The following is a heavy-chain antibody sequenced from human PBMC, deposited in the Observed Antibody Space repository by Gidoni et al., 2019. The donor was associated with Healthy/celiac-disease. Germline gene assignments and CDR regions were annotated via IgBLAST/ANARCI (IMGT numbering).Heavy chain of an antibody. CDR3: ARDGVDTAMSVWYYYYGMDV. V-gene: IGHV3-21*01. D-gene: IGHD5-18*01. J-gene: IGHJ6*02. CDR1: GFTFSSYS. CDR2: ISSRSSYI. Sequence: EVQLVESGGGLVKPGGSLRLSCAASGFTFSSYSMNWVRQAPGKGLEWVSSISSRSSYIYYADSGKGRFTISRDNAKNSLYLQMNSLRAEDTAVYYCARDGVDTAMSVWYYYYGMDVWGQGTTVTVSS.